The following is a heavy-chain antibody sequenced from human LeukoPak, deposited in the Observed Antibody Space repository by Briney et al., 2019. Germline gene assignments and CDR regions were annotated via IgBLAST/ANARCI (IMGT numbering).Heavy chain of an antibody. V-gene: IGHV4-59*01. CDR2: ISYSGST. J-gene: IGHJ4*02. D-gene: IGHD5-18*01. CDR3: AREGSRRGYSYGTSLGY. Sequence: SETLSLTCTVSGGSMSNYFWSWIRQPPGKGLEWIGYISYSGSTKYNPSLKSRLTVSVDTSKDQFSLKLRSVTSADTAVYYCAREGSRRGYSYGTSLGYWGQGTLVTVSS. CDR1: GGSMSNYF.